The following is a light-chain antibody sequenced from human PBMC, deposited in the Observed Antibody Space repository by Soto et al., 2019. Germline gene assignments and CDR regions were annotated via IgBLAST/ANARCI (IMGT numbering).Light chain of an antibody. CDR2: GAS. CDR3: QQYGGSPRT. Sequence: EIVLTQSPGTLSFSPGERATLSCRASQSVSSGFLAWYQQKRGQAPRLLIHGASNRATGIPDRFSGSGSGTDFTLTITRLEPEDFAVYYCQQYGGSPRTFGQGTKVDIK. V-gene: IGKV3-20*01. J-gene: IGKJ1*01. CDR1: QSVSSGF.